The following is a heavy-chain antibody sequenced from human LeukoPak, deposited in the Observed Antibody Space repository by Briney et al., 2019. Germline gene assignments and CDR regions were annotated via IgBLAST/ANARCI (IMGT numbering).Heavy chain of an antibody. CDR1: GGSISSYY. D-gene: IGHD3-22*01. CDR2: IYTSGST. J-gene: IGHJ3*02. V-gene: IGHV4-4*09. Sequence: SETLSLTCTVSGGSISSYYWSWIRQPPGKGLEWIGYIYTSGSTNYNPSLKSRVTISVDTSKNQFSLKLSSVTAADTAVYYCAAISVYYSDAFDIWSQGTMVTVSS. CDR3: AAISVYYSDAFDI.